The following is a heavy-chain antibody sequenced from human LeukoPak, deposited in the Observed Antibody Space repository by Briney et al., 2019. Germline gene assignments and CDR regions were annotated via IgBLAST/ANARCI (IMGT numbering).Heavy chain of an antibody. CDR3: ARDPGTVVTLNFDY. D-gene: IGHD4-23*01. CDR1: GDSVSTNSAT. CDR2: THYRSKWYR. Sequence: SQTLSLTCAISGDSVSTNSATWNWIRQSPSRGLEWLGRTHYRSKWYRDYAVSVKSRISINPDTSKNQSSLQLNSVTPEDTAVCYCARDPGTVVTLNFDYWGQGTLVIVSS. V-gene: IGHV6-1*01. J-gene: IGHJ4*02.